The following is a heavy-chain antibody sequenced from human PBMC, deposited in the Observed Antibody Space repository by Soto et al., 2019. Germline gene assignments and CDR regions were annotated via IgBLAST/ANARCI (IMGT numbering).Heavy chain of an antibody. CDR3: ARELCDY. CDR2: IYHSGSP. V-gene: IGHV4-4*02. Sequence: SETLSLTCAVSGGSISSTNWWTWVRQPPGKGLEWIGEIYHSGSPTYSPSLRGRATISVDKSNNQFSLRLRSVTAADTAVYYCARELCDYWGQGTLVTVSS. CDR1: GGSISSTNW. J-gene: IGHJ4*02.